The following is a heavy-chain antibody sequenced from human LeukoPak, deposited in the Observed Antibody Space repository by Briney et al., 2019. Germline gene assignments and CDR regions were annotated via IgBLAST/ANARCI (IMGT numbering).Heavy chain of an antibody. D-gene: IGHD2-8*01. V-gene: IGHV4-38-2*02. CDR3: ARLMVYIDY. J-gene: IGHJ4*02. Sequence: PSETLSLTCTVSGYSISSGYYWGWIRQPPGQGLEWIGSIYHSGSTYYNLSLKSRVTISVDTSKNQFSLKLSSVTAADTAVYYCARLMVYIDYWGQGTLVTVSS. CDR2: IYHSGST. CDR1: GYSISSGYY.